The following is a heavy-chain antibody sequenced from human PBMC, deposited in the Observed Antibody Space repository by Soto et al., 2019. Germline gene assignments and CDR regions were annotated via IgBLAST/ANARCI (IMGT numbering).Heavy chain of an antibody. CDR1: GFTFSSYA. CDR2: ISGSGGST. Sequence: GGSLRLSCAASGFTFSSYAMSWVRQAPGKGLEWVSAISGSGGSTYYADSVKGRFTISRDNSKNTLYLQMNSLRAEDTAVYYCAKSPYECSGGSCYSHYFDYWGQGTLVTVSS. J-gene: IGHJ4*02. V-gene: IGHV3-23*01. D-gene: IGHD2-15*01. CDR3: AKSPYECSGGSCYSHYFDY.